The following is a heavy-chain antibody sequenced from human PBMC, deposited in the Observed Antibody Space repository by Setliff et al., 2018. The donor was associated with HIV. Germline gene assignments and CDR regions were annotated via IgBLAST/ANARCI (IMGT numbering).Heavy chain of an antibody. CDR3: ASSYPNYNYMDV. V-gene: IGHV3-48*01. CDR1: GFTFGDFC. J-gene: IGHJ6*03. Sequence: PGGSLRLSCETSGFTFGDFCMNWVRQAPGKGLEWISYISSKRTSIYYADSVKGRFTISRDNDRNSLYLQMNSLRAEDTAVYYCASSYPNYNYMDVWGKGTTVTVSS. CDR2: ISSKRTSI.